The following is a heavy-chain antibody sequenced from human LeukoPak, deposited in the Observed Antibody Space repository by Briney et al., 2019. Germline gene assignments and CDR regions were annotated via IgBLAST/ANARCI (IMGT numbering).Heavy chain of an antibody. CDR1: GFTVSSNY. V-gene: IGHV3-66*01. J-gene: IGHJ4*02. CDR3: ARVDYGDYGFDY. D-gene: IGHD4-17*01. CDR2: IYSGGST. Sequence: PGGSLRLSCAASGFTVSSNYMSWVRQAPGKGLEWASVIYSGGSTYYADSVKGRFTISRDNSKNTLYLQMNGLRAEDTAVYYCARVDYGDYGFDYWGQGTLVTVSS.